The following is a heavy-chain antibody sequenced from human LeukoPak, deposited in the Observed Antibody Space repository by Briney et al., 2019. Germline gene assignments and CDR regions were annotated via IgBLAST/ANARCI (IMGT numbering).Heavy chain of an antibody. V-gene: IGHV3-48*01. Sequence: GGSLRLSCAASGFTFSSYRMNWVRQAPGKGLEWVSYISSSSSTIYYADSVKGRFTISRDNSKNTLYLQMNSLRAEDTAVYYCAKEVDIVATILDYWGQGTLVTVSS. CDR3: AKEVDIVATILDY. J-gene: IGHJ4*02. D-gene: IGHD5-12*01. CDR1: GFTFSSYR. CDR2: ISSSSSTI.